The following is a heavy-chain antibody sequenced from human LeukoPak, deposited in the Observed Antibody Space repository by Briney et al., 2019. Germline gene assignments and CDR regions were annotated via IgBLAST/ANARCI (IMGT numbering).Heavy chain of an antibody. CDR3: ARGIAAAGPVDY. Sequence: PSETLSLTCAVYGGSFSGYYWSWIRQPPGKGLEWIGEINHSGSTNYNPSLKSRVTISVDTSKNQFSLKLSSVTAADTAVYYCARGIAAAGPVDYLGQGTLVTVSS. CDR2: INHSGST. D-gene: IGHD6-13*01. V-gene: IGHV4-34*01. J-gene: IGHJ4*02. CDR1: GGSFSGYY.